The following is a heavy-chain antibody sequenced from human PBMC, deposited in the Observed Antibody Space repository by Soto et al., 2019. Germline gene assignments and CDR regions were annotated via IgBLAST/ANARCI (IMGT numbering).Heavy chain of an antibody. CDR3: ARDKHSSGGYSWYFDL. CDR2: IYYSGST. D-gene: IGHD6-19*01. Sequence: QVQLQESGPGLVEPSQTLSLTCIVSGGSISSGGYYWSWIRQHPGKGLEWIGYIYYSGSTYYNPTLISRVTISVDMSKNQFSLKLSSVTAAATAVYYCARDKHSSGGYSWYFDLWGLGTLVTVAS. CDR1: GGSISSGGYY. J-gene: IGHJ2*01. V-gene: IGHV4-31*03.